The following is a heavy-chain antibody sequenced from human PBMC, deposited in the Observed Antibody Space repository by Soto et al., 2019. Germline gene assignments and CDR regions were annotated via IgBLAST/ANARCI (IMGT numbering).Heavy chain of an antibody. CDR1: GFSLTTSGVG. Sequence: QITLKESGPTLVKPTQTLTLTCTFSGFSLTTSGVGVGWTRQPPGKALEWLALIYWNDDKRIAPSLKSRLTITKDTSRNQVVLTLTDMDPVDTATYYCAHTSLFWDGAKFWCQGALVTVSS. CDR2: IYWNDDK. J-gene: IGHJ4*02. D-gene: IGHD3-3*01. CDR3: AHTSLFWDGAKF. V-gene: IGHV2-5*01.